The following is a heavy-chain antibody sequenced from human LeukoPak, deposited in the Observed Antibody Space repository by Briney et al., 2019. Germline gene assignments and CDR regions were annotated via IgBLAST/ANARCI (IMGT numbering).Heavy chain of an antibody. Sequence: SETLSLTCAVYGGSFSAYYWSWIRQPPGKGLEWIGEIYHSGSTNYNPSLKSRVTISVDKSKNQFSLKLSSVTAADTAVYYCARALEGAAAGTEAFDIWGQGTMVTVSS. V-gene: IGHV4-34*01. CDR1: GGSFSAYY. D-gene: IGHD6-13*01. J-gene: IGHJ3*02. CDR3: ARALEGAAAGTEAFDI. CDR2: IYHSGST.